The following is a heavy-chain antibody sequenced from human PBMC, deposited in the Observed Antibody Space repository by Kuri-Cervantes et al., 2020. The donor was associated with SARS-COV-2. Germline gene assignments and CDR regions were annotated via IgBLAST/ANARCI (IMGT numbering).Heavy chain of an antibody. CDR3: ARIRDWNYYFDY. Sequence: SGPTLVKPTQTLTLTCTVSGFSLSSSGVGVGWIRQPPGKALEWHALIYWDDDTRFSPSLRSRLTITKDTSKNQVVLTMTNMDPVDTATYYCARIRDWNYYFDYWGQGTLVTVSS. V-gene: IGHV2-5*02. J-gene: IGHJ4*02. CDR2: IYWDDDT. D-gene: IGHD1-7*01. CDR1: GFSLSSSGVG.